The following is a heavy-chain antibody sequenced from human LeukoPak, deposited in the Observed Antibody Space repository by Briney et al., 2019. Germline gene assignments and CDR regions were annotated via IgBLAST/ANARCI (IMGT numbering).Heavy chain of an antibody. D-gene: IGHD2-15*01. V-gene: IGHV1-8*01. CDR1: GYTFTSYD. J-gene: IGHJ3*02. CDR2: MNPNSGNT. CDR3: AGLGYCSGGSCSDAFDI. Sequence: GASVKVSFKASGYTFTSYDINWVRQATGQGLEWMGGMNPNSGNTGYAQKSQGRVTMTRNTSISTAYMELSSLRSEDTAVYYCAGLGYCSGGSCSDAFDIWGQGTMVTVSS.